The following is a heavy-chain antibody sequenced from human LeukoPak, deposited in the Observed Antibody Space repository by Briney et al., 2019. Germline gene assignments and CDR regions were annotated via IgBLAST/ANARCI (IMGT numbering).Heavy chain of an antibody. D-gene: IGHD2-15*01. CDR2: IDPSDSYI. V-gene: IGHV5-10-1*01. J-gene: IGHJ4*02. Sequence: GESLKISCKGSGYSFSSYWITWVRQMPGKGLEWMGKIDPSDSYINYSPSFQGHVSISADKSIGTAFLQWSSLKASDTAMYYCARHRGRVATSDTDSWGQGTLVTVSS. CDR3: ARHRGRVATSDTDS. CDR1: GYSFSSYW.